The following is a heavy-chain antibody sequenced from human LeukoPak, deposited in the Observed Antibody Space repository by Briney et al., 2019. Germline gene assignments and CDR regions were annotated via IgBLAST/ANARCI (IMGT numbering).Heavy chain of an antibody. CDR3: ARGLLTIRSRYYYMDV. CDR2: MNPNSGNT. CDR1: GYTFTSYD. V-gene: IGHV1-8*01. Sequence: ASVKVSCKAFGYTFTSYDINWVRQATGQGLEWMGWMNPNSGNTGYAQKFQGRVTMTRNTSISTAYMELSSLRSEDTAVYYCARGLLTIRSRYYYMDVWGKGTTVTVSS. J-gene: IGHJ6*03. D-gene: IGHD3-3*01.